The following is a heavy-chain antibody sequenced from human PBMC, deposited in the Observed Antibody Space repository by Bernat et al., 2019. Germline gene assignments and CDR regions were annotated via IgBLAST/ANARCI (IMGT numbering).Heavy chain of an antibody. Sequence: QVQLVESGGGVVQPGRSLRLSCAASGFTFSSYGMHWVRQAPGKGLEWVAVIWYDGSNKYYADSVKGRFTISRDNSKNTLYLQMNSLRAEDTAVYYCARADDLLTANYGMDVWGQGTTVTVSS. CDR3: ARADDLLTANYGMDV. CDR1: GFTFSSYG. D-gene: IGHD3-3*01. CDR2: IWYDGSNK. J-gene: IGHJ6*02. V-gene: IGHV3-33*01.